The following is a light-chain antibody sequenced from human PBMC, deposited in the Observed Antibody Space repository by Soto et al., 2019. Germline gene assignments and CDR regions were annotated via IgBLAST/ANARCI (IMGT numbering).Light chain of an antibody. V-gene: IGKV1-6*01. J-gene: IGKJ3*01. CDR1: QGIRNE. Sequence: HITKSPSSLSASIGDTVTITCRASQGIRNELGWYQQKPGKAPKLLIYAASSLESGVPSRFSGSGSGTDFTLTISSLQPEDFATYYSIQHSNYLCSFGHATKVDIK. CDR3: IQHSNYLCS. CDR2: AAS.